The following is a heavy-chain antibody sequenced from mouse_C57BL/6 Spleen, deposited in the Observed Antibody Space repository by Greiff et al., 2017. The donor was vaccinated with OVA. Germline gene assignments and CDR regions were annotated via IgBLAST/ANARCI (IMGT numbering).Heavy chain of an antibody. CDR3: ASTPYCDGSRYWYFEG. D-gene: IGHD1-1*01. Sequence: QVQLQQPGADLVMPGASVKLSCKASGYTFTSYWMHWVKQRPGQGLEWIGEIDPSDSYTNYNQKFKGKFTLTVDKSSSTAYLQLSSLTSEDSAFSDGASTPYCDGSRYWYFEGWGTGTTVTVSS. J-gene: IGHJ1*03. CDR1: GYTFTSYW. V-gene: IGHV1-69*01. CDR2: IDPSDSYT.